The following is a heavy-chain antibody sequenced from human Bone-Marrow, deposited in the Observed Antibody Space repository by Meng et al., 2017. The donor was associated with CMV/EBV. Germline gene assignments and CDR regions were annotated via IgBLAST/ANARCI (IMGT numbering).Heavy chain of an antibody. CDR1: GFTFSNYS. CDR2: ISSSSSTI. CDR3: ARGVPGGIAAAGTHLRYYYYGMDV. V-gene: IGHV3-48*04. Sequence: GGSLRLSCAASGFTFSNYSMNWVRQAPGKGLEWVSYISSSSSTIYYADSVKGRFTISRDNAKNSLYLQMNSLRAEDTAVYYCARGVPGGIAAAGTHLRYYYYGMDVWGQGTTVIVSS. J-gene: IGHJ6*02. D-gene: IGHD6-13*01.